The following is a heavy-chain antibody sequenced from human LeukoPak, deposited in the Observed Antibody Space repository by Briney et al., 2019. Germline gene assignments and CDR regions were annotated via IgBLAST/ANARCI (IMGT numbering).Heavy chain of an antibody. D-gene: IGHD6-13*01. Sequence: PGGSLRLSCAASGFTFSSYSMNWVRRAPGKGLEWVSSISSSSSYIYYADSVKGRFTISRDNSKNTLYLQMNSLRAEDTAVYYCAKGVAAAASAEYFQHWGQGTLVTVSS. CDR1: GFTFSSYS. V-gene: IGHV3-21*04. J-gene: IGHJ1*01. CDR2: ISSSSSYI. CDR3: AKGVAAAASAEYFQH.